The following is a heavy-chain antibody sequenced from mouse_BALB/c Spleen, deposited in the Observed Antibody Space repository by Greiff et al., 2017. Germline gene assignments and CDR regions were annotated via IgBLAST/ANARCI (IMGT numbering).Heavy chain of an antibody. J-gene: IGHJ2*01. CDR1: GFTFSSYA. V-gene: IGHV5-9-4*01. D-gene: IGHD4-1*01. Sequence: EVHLVESGGGLVKPGGSLKLSCAASGFTFSSYAMSWVRQSPEKRLEWVAEISSGGSYTYYPDTVTGRFTISRYNAKNTLYLEMSSLRSEDTAMYYCARGTGYYFDYWGQGTTLTVSS. CDR2: ISSGGSYT. CDR3: ARGTGYYFDY.